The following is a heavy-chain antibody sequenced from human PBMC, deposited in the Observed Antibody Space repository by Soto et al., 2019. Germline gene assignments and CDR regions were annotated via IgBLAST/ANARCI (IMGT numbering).Heavy chain of an antibody. D-gene: IGHD1-26*01. CDR3: AKARIVGAPAYYYYYGMDV. CDR2: IPYDGSNK. Sequence: GGSVRLSCAASGFTFSSYGMHWVRQAPGKGLEWVAVIPYDGSNKYYADSVKGRFTISRDNSKNTLYLQMNSLRAEDTAVYYCAKARIVGAPAYYYYYGMDVWGQGTTVTVSS. J-gene: IGHJ6*02. CDR1: GFTFSSYG. V-gene: IGHV3-30*18.